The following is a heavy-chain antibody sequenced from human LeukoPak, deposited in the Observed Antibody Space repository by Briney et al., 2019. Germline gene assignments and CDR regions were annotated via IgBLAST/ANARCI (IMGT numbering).Heavy chain of an antibody. CDR2: IIVSGGST. CDR3: AKSSTSSRSWYCLDY. J-gene: IGHJ4*02. D-gene: IGHD2-2*01. CDR1: GFTFSRYV. V-gene: IGHV3-23*01. Sequence: GGSLKLSCVASGFTFSRYVMSWARQAPGKGLEWVSSIIVSGGSTYYADSVKGRFTISRDNSKNTLFLQMNSLRAEDTAVYYCAKSSTSSRSWYCLDYWGLGTLVTVSS.